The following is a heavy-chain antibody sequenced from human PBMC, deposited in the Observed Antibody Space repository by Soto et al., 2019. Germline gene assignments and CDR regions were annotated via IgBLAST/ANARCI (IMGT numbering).Heavy chain of an antibody. Sequence: LPETLSLTCTVSGGSFSGYFWTWIRQPPGKGLGWLAKINHSGITNYNPSVESRVSMSVDTSKNQFSLRLYSVTAADTAVYYCVRGPYNYNSRYFDYWGQGTLVTVSS. CDR1: GGSFSGYF. J-gene: IGHJ4*02. D-gene: IGHD1-1*01. CDR3: VRGPYNYNSRYFDY. V-gene: IGHV4-34*01. CDR2: INHSGIT.